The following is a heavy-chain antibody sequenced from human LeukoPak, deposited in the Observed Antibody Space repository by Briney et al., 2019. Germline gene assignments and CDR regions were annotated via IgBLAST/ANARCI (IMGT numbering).Heavy chain of an antibody. CDR2: IYSGGST. J-gene: IGHJ4*02. Sequence: GSLRLSCAASGFTVSSNYMSWVRQAPGKGLEWVSVIYSGGSTYYADSVKGRFTISRDNSKNTLYLQMNSLRAEGTAVYYCARAEMATIHFDYWGQGTLVTVSS. D-gene: IGHD5-24*01. CDR3: ARAEMATIHFDY. V-gene: IGHV3-66*01. CDR1: GFTVSSNY.